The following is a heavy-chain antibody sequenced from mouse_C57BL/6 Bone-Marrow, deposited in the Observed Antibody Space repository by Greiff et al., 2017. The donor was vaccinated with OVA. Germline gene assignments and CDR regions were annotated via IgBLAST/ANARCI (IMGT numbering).Heavy chain of an antibody. CDR2: IDPSDSYT. J-gene: IGHJ4*01. CDR1: GYTFTSYW. Sequence: QVQLQQPGAELVKPGASVKLSCKASGYTFTSYWMQWVKQRPGQGLEWIGEIDPSDSYTNYNQKFKGKATLTVDTSSSTAYMQLSSLTSEDSAVYFCASGNYGYIYAMDYWGQGTSVTVSS. V-gene: IGHV1-50*01. D-gene: IGHD2-2*01. CDR3: ASGNYGYIYAMDY.